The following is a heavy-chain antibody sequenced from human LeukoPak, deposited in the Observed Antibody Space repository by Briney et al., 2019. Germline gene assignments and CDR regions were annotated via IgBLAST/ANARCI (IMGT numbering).Heavy chain of an antibody. CDR3: ARDREYTDYLHNWFDP. J-gene: IGHJ5*02. V-gene: IGHV3-74*01. CDR1: GFSFSGHW. D-gene: IGHD4-11*01. Sequence: GGSLRLSCAASGFSFSGHWMHWVRQAPGKGLVWVSRIYSDMSSATYADSVKGRFTISRDNAKNSLYLQMNSLRAEDTAVYYCARDREYTDYLHNWFDPWGQGTLVTVSS. CDR2: IYSDMSSA.